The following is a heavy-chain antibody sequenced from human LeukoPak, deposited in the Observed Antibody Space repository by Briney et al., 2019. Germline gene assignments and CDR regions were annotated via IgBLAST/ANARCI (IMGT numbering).Heavy chain of an antibody. V-gene: IGHV1-2*02. CDR1: GYTFTGYY. D-gene: IGHD1-26*01. J-gene: IGHJ4*02. CDR2: INPNSGGT. CDR3: ARDIVGATGGVRQSPTGDFDY. Sequence: ASVKVSCKASGYTFTGYYMHWVRQAPGQGLEWMGWINPNSGGTNYAQKFQGRVTMTRDTSISTAYMELSRLRSDDTAVYYCARDIVGATGGVRQSPTGDFDYWGQGTLVTVSS.